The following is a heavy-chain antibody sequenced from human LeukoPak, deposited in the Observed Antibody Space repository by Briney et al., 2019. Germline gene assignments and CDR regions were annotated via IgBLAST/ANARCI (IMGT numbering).Heavy chain of an antibody. CDR2: INHSGST. J-gene: IGHJ6*03. Sequence: PSETLSLTCAVYGGSFSGYYWSWIRQPPGKGLEWIGEINHSGSTNYNPSLKSRVTISVDTSKNQFSLKLSSVTAADTAVYYCARQKPYGYCSSTSCPRIYYYYYMDVWGKGTTVTISS. D-gene: IGHD2-2*01. CDR1: GGSFSGYY. V-gene: IGHV4-34*01. CDR3: ARQKPYGYCSSTSCPRIYYYYYMDV.